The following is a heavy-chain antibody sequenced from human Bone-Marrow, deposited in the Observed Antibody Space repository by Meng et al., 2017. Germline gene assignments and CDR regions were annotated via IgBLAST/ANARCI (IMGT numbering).Heavy chain of an antibody. CDR2: INHSGST. CDR1: GGSCSGYY. V-gene: IGHV4-34*01. Sequence: VHLHEWGRVCLKPSEPLSLTCAVCGGSCSGYYWSWIRQPPGKGLEWIGEINHSGSTNYNPSLKSRVTISVDTSKNQFSLKLSSVTAADTAVYYCARGARVAGTDYWGQGTLVTVSS. D-gene: IGHD6-19*01. CDR3: ARGARVAGTDY. J-gene: IGHJ4*02.